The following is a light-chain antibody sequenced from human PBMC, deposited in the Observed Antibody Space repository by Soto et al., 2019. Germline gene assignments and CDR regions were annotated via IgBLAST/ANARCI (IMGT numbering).Light chain of an antibody. CDR1: QSVTTF. CDR3: QQRINWPLT. Sequence: EIVLTQSPVTLSLSPEERTTLSCRASQSVTTFLAWYQQKPGQAPRLLIYDVSNSATGIPARFSGSGSGTDFTLTISSLEPEDFAVYYCQQRINWPLTFGGGTKVEIK. J-gene: IGKJ4*01. V-gene: IGKV3-11*01. CDR2: DVS.